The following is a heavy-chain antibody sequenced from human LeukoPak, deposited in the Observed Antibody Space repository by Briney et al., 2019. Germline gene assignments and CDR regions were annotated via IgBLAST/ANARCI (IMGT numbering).Heavy chain of an antibody. D-gene: IGHD3-3*01. V-gene: IGHV4-61*02. CDR2: IYTGGST. Sequence: SQTLSLTCTVSGGSISSGSYYWSWIRQPAGKGLEWIGRIYTGGSTNYNPSLKSRVTISVDTSKNQFSLKLSSVTAADTAVYYCARTYYDFWSGYYSASTTNYGMDVWGQGTTVTVSS. CDR3: ARTYYDFWSGYYSASTTNYGMDV. CDR1: GGSISSGSYY. J-gene: IGHJ6*02.